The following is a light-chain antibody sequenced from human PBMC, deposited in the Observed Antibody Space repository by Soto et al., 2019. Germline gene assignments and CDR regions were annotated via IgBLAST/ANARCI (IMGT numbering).Light chain of an antibody. CDR3: QQYSTSPT. CDR1: QTVSSSY. V-gene: IGKV3D-20*01. Sequence: EIVLTQSPATLSFSPGERATLSCRASQTVSSSYLAWYQQKPGLAPRLLIYDASSRATGIPDRFSGSGSGTDFTLTISRLEPEDFAVYYCQQYSTSPTFGGGTKVDIK. J-gene: IGKJ4*01. CDR2: DAS.